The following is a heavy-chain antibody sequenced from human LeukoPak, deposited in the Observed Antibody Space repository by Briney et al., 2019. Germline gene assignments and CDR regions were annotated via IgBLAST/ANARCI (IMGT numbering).Heavy chain of an antibody. Sequence: PGGSLRLSCAASGFTFSSYGMHWVRQAPGKGLEWVAVISYDGSNKYYADSVKGRFTISRDNSKNTLYLQMNSLRAEDTAVYYCEKDQEGYCSGGSCPTYYYYGMDVWGQGTTVTVSS. CDR1: GFTFSSYG. J-gene: IGHJ6*02. CDR2: ISYDGSNK. V-gene: IGHV3-30*18. CDR3: EKDQEGYCSGGSCPTYYYYGMDV. D-gene: IGHD2-15*01.